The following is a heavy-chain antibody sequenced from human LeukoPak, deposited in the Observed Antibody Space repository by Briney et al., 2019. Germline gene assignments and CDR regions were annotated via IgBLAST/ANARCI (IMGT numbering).Heavy chain of an antibody. CDR3: ARIKLGVNAFDI. CDR2: INPSGGST. CDR1: GYAFTTYY. J-gene: IGHJ3*02. Sequence: GASVKVSCKPSGYAFTTYYMHWVRQAPGQGLEWMGIINPSGGSTTYAQKFQGRVTMTRDTSTSTVYMELSSLRSEDTAVYYCARIKLGVNAFDIWGQGTVVTVSS. D-gene: IGHD7-27*01. V-gene: IGHV1-46*03.